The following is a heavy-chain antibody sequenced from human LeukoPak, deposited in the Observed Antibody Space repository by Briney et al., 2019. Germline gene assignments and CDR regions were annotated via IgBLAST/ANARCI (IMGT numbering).Heavy chain of an antibody. CDR2: IYYSGST. Sequence: PSETLSLTCTVSGGSISSYYWSWIRQPPGKGLEWIGYIYYSGSTNYNPSLKSRVTISVDTSKNQFSLKLSSVTAADTAVYYCARVDGGWLQADYWGQGTLVTVSS. V-gene: IGHV4-59*01. CDR1: GGSISSYY. CDR3: ARVDGGWLQADY. D-gene: IGHD5-24*01. J-gene: IGHJ4*02.